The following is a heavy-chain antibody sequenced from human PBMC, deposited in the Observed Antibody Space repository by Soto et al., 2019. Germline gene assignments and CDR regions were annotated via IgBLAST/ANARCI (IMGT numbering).Heavy chain of an antibody. CDR3: AKDWAHIVVVVAATGYGMDV. J-gene: IGHJ6*02. Sequence: EVQLLDSGGGLVQPGGSLRLSCTASGLTFTSYVMSWVRQAPGKGLEWVSSISGSTGRTFYADSVKGRFTISRDNSKNTLYLQMNSLRAEDTAVYYCAKDWAHIVVVVAATGYGMDVWGQGTTVTVSS. V-gene: IGHV3-23*01. CDR2: ISGSTGRT. CDR1: GLTFTSYV. D-gene: IGHD2-15*01.